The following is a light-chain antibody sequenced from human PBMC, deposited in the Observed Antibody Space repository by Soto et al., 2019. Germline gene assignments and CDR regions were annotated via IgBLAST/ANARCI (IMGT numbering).Light chain of an antibody. V-gene: IGKV1-33*01. J-gene: IGKJ5*01. Sequence: DIHMIRSPSSLSASVGNIFTITCQASQDIRNYLNWYKQKPGKAPNLLIYDASNLEAGVPSRLRGSGSGTDFPFTISSLPPEDIATYYCQQYETIPTFGQGTRLEIK. CDR1: QDIRNY. CDR2: DAS. CDR3: QQYETIPT.